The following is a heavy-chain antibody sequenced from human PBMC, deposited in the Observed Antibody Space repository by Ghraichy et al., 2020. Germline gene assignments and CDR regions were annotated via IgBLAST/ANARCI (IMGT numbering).Heavy chain of an antibody. CDR3: VRKRRGSGAFDY. V-gene: IGHV4-31*03. Sequence: SETLSLTCTVSGGSINSGDYYWSWIRQHPGEGLEWIGFLSSTGGPYYSPSLKSRVTISLDTSNNQFSLKLSSVNAADTAIYYCVRKRRGSGAFDYRGQGTLVTVSS. J-gene: IGHJ4*02. CDR2: LSSTGGP. CDR1: GGSINSGDYY. D-gene: IGHD3-10*01.